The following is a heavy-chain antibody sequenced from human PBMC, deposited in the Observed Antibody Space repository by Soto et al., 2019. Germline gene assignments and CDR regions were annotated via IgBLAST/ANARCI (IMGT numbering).Heavy chain of an antibody. Sequence: QAQLVQSGAEVKKPGASVKVSCKASDYTFTSYGISWVRQAPGQGLEWMGWISAYNRNTNNAQKLQDRVTMTTDTSTNTAYMDLRSLRSDDTAMYYCARAARPYGDFDYWGQGTLVTVSS. D-gene: IGHD4-17*01. CDR3: ARAARPYGDFDY. V-gene: IGHV1-18*04. J-gene: IGHJ4*02. CDR2: ISAYNRNT. CDR1: DYTFTSYG.